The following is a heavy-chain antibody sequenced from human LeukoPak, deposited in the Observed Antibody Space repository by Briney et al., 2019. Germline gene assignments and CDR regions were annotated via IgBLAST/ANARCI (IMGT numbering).Heavy chain of an antibody. J-gene: IGHJ4*02. CDR3: AREETFYYDSSGYYVY. CDR2: IELDGSEK. CDR1: AFTFSNYW. D-gene: IGHD3-22*01. V-gene: IGHV3-7*01. Sequence: GGSLRLSCAASAFTFSNYWMSWVRQAPGKGLEWVANIELDGSEKYYVDSVKGRFTISRDNAKNSLYLQMKSLGAEDTAVYYCAREETFYYDSSGYYVYWGQGTLVTVSS.